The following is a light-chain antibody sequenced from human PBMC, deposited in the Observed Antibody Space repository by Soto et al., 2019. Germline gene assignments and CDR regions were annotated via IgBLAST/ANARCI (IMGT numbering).Light chain of an antibody. J-gene: IGLJ2*01. CDR2: VEASGTY. CDR3: ETWENDTRV. CDR1: SDHNNYN. Sequence: QTVVTQSSSASASLGSSVKLTCTLRSDHNNYNIAWHQQHPGKAPRFLMTVEASGTYNKGSGIPDRFSGSSSGADRYLTISNLQSEDEAQYYCETWENDTRVFGGGTKLTVL. V-gene: IGLV4-60*03.